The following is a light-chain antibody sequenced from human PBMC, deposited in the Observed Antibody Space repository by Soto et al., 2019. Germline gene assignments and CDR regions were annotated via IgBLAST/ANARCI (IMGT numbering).Light chain of an antibody. CDR2: TNN. CDR1: NSNIGAGYD. Sequence: QSALTQPPSVSGAPGQRVTISCTGSNSNIGAGYDVHWYLQLPGTAPKLLVYTNNNRPSGVSNRFSGSKSGNTASLTISGLQAEDEADYYCSSFTSSITYVFGTGTKVTVL. J-gene: IGLJ1*01. V-gene: IGLV1-40*01. CDR3: SSFTSSITYV.